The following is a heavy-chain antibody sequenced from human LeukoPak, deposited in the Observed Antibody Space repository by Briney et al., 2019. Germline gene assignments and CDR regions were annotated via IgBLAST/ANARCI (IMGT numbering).Heavy chain of an antibody. Sequence: GESLKISCKGSGYSFTSYWIGWVRQMPGKGLEWMGIIYPGDSDTRYSPTFQGQVTISADKSISTAYLQWSSLKASDTAMYYCARHRKGRLEPFDIWGQGTMVTVSS. CDR3: ARHRKGRLEPFDI. CDR2: IYPGDSDT. V-gene: IGHV5-51*01. J-gene: IGHJ3*02. CDR1: GYSFTSYW.